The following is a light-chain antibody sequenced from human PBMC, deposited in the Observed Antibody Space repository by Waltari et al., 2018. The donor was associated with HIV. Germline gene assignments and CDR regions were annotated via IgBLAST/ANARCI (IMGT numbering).Light chain of an antibody. CDR1: NSWSCR. CDR2: DDS. CDR3: QVWAGSNEHMV. Sequence: SYVLSQPPPVSVAPGQTASLPCEGNNSWSCRFNWYQQNPGQAPVLVLYDDSDRPSGIPERLSGSKSGKTATLTISRVEAGDEADYFCQVWAGSNEHMVFGGGTTLTVL. V-gene: IGLV3-21*02. J-gene: IGLJ3*02.